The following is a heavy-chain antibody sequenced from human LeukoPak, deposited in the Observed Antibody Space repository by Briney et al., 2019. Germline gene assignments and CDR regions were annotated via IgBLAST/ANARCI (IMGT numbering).Heavy chain of an antibody. CDR2: IYHRGST. V-gene: IGHV4-38-2*02. J-gene: IGHJ4*02. CDR3: AREGASGSRKRTFDY. CDR1: GYSISSGYY. D-gene: IGHD3-10*01. Sequence: SGTLSLTCTVSGYSISSGYYWGWIRQPPGKGLEWIGSIYHRGSTYYNPSLKSRVTISVDTSKNQFSLKLSSVTAADTAVYYCAREGASGSRKRTFDYWGQGTLVTVSS.